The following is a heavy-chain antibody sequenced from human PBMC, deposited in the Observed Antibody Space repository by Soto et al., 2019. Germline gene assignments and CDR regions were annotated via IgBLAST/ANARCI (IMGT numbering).Heavy chain of an antibody. J-gene: IGHJ6*02. CDR1: GFTFSTYS. Sequence: EVQLVESGGGLVKPGGSLRLSCAASGFTFSTYSMNWVRQAPGKGLEWVSSISSSSSYIYYADSVMGRFTISRDNAKNSLYLQMNSLRAEDTAVYYCARYDSSGYYWHYYYYGMDVWGQGTTVTVSS. D-gene: IGHD3-22*01. CDR2: ISSSSSYI. V-gene: IGHV3-21*01. CDR3: ARYDSSGYYWHYYYYGMDV.